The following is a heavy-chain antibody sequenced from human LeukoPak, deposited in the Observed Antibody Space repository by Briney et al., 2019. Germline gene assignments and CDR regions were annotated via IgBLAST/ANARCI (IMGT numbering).Heavy chain of an antibody. V-gene: IGHV1-69*13. CDR3: ARDKLGYCSGGSCSHFDY. D-gene: IGHD2-15*01. J-gene: IGHJ4*02. CDR1: GGTFSSYA. CDR2: IIPIFGTA. Sequence: SVKVSCKASGGTFSSYAISWVRQAPGQGLEWMGGIIPIFGTANYAQKFQCRVTITADESTSTAYMELSSLRSEDTAVYYCARDKLGYCSGGSCSHFDYWGQGTLVTVSS.